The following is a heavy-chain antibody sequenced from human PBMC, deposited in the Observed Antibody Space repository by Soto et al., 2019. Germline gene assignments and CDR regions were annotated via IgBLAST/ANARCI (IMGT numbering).Heavy chain of an antibody. CDR2: ISSSGGST. CDR1: GFTFGTYA. J-gene: IGHJ6*02. V-gene: IGHV3-23*01. CDR3: ATRRDASYYYYGMDV. D-gene: IGHD2-2*01. Sequence: EVQLLESGGGLVQPGGSLRLSCAASGFTFGTYAMTWVCQAPGKGLEWVSAISSSGGSTYYADSVKGRFTISRDNSKNTLFLQMNSLRAEDTAVYYCATRRDASYYYYGMDVWGQGTTVTVSS.